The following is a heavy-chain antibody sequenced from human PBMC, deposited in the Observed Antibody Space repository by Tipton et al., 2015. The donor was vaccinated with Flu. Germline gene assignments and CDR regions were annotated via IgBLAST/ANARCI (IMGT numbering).Heavy chain of an antibody. CDR3: ARGDGYNFDY. V-gene: IGHV4-39*07. J-gene: IGHJ4*02. D-gene: IGHD5-24*01. CDR2: IYHSGST. CDR1: GGSIGSSTYY. Sequence: TLSLTCTVFGGSIGSSTYYWGCIRQPPGKGLEWIGNIYHSGSTFYNPSLKSRVTISVDTSKNQFSLKLSSVTAADTAVYYCARGDGYNFDYWGQGTLVTVSS.